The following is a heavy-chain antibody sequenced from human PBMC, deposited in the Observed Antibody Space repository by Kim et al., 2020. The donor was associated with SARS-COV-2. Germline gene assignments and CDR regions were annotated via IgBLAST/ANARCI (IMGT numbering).Heavy chain of an antibody. D-gene: IGHD6-13*01. J-gene: IGHJ3*02. V-gene: IGHV4-59*01. CDR3: ARDVSSSWYRAFDI. Sequence: PPRKGRVTISVDTSKNQFSLKLSSVTAADTAVYYCARDVSSSWYRAFDIWGQGTMVTVSS.